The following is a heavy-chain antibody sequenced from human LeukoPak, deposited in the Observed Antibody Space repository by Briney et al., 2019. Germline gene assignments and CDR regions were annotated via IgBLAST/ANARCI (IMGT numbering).Heavy chain of an antibody. D-gene: IGHD2-2*01. CDR3: ARSLRSKVPAAMVIGY. CDR2: IYYSGST. CDR1: GGSLSSYY. Sequence: PSETLSLTCTVSGGSLSSYYWSWIRQPPGKGLEGIGYIYYSGSTNYNPSLKSRVTISVDTSKNQFSLKLSSVTAADTAVYYCARSLRSKVPAAMVIGYWGQGTLVTVSS. V-gene: IGHV4-59*01. J-gene: IGHJ4*02.